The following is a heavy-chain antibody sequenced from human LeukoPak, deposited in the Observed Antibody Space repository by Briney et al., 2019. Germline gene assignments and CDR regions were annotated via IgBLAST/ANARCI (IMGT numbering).Heavy chain of an antibody. D-gene: IGHD4-23*01. CDR3: ARTNDYGGQRFDY. CDR2: IIPIFGTA. J-gene: IGHJ4*02. V-gene: IGHV1-69*05. CDR1: GGTFSSYA. Sequence: SVKVSCKTSGGTFSSYAISWVRQAPGQGLEWMGGIIPIFGTANYAQKFQGRVTITTDESTSTAYMELSSLRSEDTAVYYCARTNDYGGQRFDYWGQGTLVTVSS.